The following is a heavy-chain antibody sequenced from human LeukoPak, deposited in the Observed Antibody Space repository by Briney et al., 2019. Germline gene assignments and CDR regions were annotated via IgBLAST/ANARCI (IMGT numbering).Heavy chain of an antibody. D-gene: IGHD6-6*01. Sequence: SVKVSCKASGGTFSSYAISWVRQAPGQGLEWMGGIIPIFGTANYAQKFQGRVTITTDESTSTAYMELSSLRSEDTAVYYCARDLSYSSSFPLLGYWGQGTLVTVSS. V-gene: IGHV1-69*05. CDR2: IIPIFGTA. J-gene: IGHJ4*02. CDR1: GGTFSSYA. CDR3: ARDLSYSSSFPLLGY.